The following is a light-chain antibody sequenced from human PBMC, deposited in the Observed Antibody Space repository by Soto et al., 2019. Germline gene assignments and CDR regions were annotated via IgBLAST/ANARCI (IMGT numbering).Light chain of an antibody. Sequence: QSALTQPASVSGSLGQSITISCTGSSSDVGGYNYVSWYQQHPDKAPKLMIYEVNNRPSGVSNRFSGSKSGNTASLTISGLQAEDEADYYCSSFTSSSTQVLGGGTKVTVL. CDR3: SSFTSSSTQV. CDR2: EVN. CDR1: SSDVGGYNY. V-gene: IGLV2-14*01. J-gene: IGLJ3*02.